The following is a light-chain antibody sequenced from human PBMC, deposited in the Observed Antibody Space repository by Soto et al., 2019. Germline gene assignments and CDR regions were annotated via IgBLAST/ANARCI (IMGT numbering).Light chain of an antibody. CDR2: AAS. Sequence: IEMTQTPSSLSASVGDRVTITCLASQSISSYLNWCQQKPGKAPKLLIYAASTLQSGVPSRFSGSGSGTDFTLTISSLQPEDFATYYCQQSYSSPITVGQGTRLAIK. CDR3: QQSYSSPIT. V-gene: IGKV1-39*01. CDR1: QSISSY. J-gene: IGKJ5*01.